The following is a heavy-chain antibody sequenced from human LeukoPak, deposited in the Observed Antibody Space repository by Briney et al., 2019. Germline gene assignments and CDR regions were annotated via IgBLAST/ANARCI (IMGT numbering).Heavy chain of an antibody. J-gene: IGHJ6*03. CDR3: ARNPSTSIRYYYYYMDV. CDR1: GGTFSSYA. CDR2: IIPIFGTA. V-gene: IGHV1-69*05. Sequence: SVKVSCKASGGTFSSYAISWVRQAPGQGLEWMGGIIPIFGTANYAQKFQGRVTITTDESTSTAYMELSSLGSEDTAVYYCARNPSTSIRYYYYYMDVWGKGTTVTVSS. D-gene: IGHD3-3*02.